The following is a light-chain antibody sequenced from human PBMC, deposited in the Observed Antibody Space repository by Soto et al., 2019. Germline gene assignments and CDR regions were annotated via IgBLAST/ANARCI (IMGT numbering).Light chain of an antibody. V-gene: IGKV1-39*01. CDR2: AAS. J-gene: IGKJ2*01. CDR3: QQSYSTPPYT. Sequence: DIQMTQSPSSLSASVGDRVTITCRASQSISSYLNWYQQKPGKAPKLLIYAASSLQSGVPSRFSGSVSGTDFPLTISSLQPEDFATYYCQQSYSTPPYTFGQGTKREIK. CDR1: QSISSY.